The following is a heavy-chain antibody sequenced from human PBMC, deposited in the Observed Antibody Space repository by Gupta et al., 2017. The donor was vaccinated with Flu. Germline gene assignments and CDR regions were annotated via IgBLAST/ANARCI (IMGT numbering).Heavy chain of an antibody. CDR2: ISGSGGST. J-gene: IGHJ6*03. D-gene: IGHD3-16*01. CDR3: AKVGFGYYYMDV. CDR1: FSSYA. V-gene: IGHV3-23*01. Sequence: FSSYAMSWVRQAPGKGLEWVSAISGSGGSTYYADSVKGRFTISRDNSKNTLYLQMNSLRAEDTAVYYCAKVGFGYYYMDVWGKGTTVTVSS.